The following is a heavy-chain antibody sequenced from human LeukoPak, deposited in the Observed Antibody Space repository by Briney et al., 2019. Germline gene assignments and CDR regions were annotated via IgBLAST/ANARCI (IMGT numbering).Heavy chain of an antibody. Sequence: ASVKVSCKASGYPFNSYGINWVRQAPGQGLEWMGIINPSGGSRSYAQKFQGRVTMTRNTSISTAYMELSSLRSEDTAVYYCARGRASYYYGSGSYSDAFDIWGQGTVVTVSS. CDR1: GYPFNSYG. V-gene: IGHV1-8*01. CDR2: INPSGGSR. D-gene: IGHD3-10*01. CDR3: ARGRASYYYGSGSYSDAFDI. J-gene: IGHJ3*02.